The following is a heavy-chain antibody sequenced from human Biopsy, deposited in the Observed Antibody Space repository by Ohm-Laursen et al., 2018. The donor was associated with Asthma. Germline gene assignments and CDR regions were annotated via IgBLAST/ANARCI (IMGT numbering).Heavy chain of an antibody. V-gene: IGHV4-59*01. CDR1: PGSISDYW. CDR2: VYSTGST. Sequence: SETLSLTCTVSPGSISDYWWNWIRQFPGKGLEWIGYVYSTGSTMYNPSLKSRVTISVDTSINQVSLKLSSATAADTAVYYCARATSTWSQSGPHYFDHWGQGALVTVSS. D-gene: IGHD6-13*01. J-gene: IGHJ4*02. CDR3: ARATSTWSQSGPHYFDH.